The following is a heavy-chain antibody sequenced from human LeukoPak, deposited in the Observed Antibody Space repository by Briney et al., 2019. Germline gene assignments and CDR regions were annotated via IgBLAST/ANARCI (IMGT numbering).Heavy chain of an antibody. CDR2: IYYSGST. D-gene: IGHD3-22*01. CDR3: ARHLDTMIVVVYAFDI. J-gene: IGHJ3*02. V-gene: IGHV4-59*08. Sequence: SETLSLTCTVSGGSISSYYWSWIRQPPGKGLEWIGYIYYSGSTNCNPSLKSRVTISVDTSKNQFSLKLSSVTAADTAVYYFARHLDTMIVVVYAFDIWGQGTMVTVSS. CDR1: GGSISSYY.